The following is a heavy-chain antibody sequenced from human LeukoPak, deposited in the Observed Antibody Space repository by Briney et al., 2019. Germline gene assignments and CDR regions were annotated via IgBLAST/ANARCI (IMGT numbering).Heavy chain of an antibody. J-gene: IGHJ4*02. Sequence: GGSLRLSCAASGFTFSSYSMNWVRQAPGKGLEWVSSISSSSSYIYYADSVKGRFTISRDNAKNSLYLQMNSLRAEDTAVYYCARAEGDSSSWYRYWGQGTLVTASS. D-gene: IGHD6-13*01. CDR1: GFTFSSYS. V-gene: IGHV3-21*01. CDR3: ARAEGDSSSWYRY. CDR2: ISSSSSYI.